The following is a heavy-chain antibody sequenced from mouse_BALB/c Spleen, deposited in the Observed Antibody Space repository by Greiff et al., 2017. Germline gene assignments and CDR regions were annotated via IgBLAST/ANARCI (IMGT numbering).Heavy chain of an antibody. Sequence: EVKLMESGGDLVKPGGSLKLSCAASGFTFSSYGMSWVRQTPDKRLEWVATISSGGSYTYYPDSVKGRFTISRDNAKNTLYLQMSSLKSEDTAMYYCARQGYGNYRFAYWGQGTLVTVSA. CDR1: GFTFSSYG. J-gene: IGHJ3*01. CDR2: ISSGGSYT. D-gene: IGHD2-10*02. V-gene: IGHV5-6*01. CDR3: ARQGYGNYRFAY.